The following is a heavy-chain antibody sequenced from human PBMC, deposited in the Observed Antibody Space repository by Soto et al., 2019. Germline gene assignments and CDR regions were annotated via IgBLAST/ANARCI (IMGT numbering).Heavy chain of an antibody. J-gene: IGHJ4*02. CDR3: AKEAVAGTFLDY. CDR1: GFTFSSHG. Sequence: QVQLVESGGGVVQPGRSLRLSCAASGFTFSSHGMHWVRQAPGKGLEWVAVISYDGSNKYYADSVKGRFTISRDNSKNTLYLQMNSLRAEDTAVYYCAKEAVAGTFLDYWGQGTLVTVSS. V-gene: IGHV3-30*18. CDR2: ISYDGSNK. D-gene: IGHD6-19*01.